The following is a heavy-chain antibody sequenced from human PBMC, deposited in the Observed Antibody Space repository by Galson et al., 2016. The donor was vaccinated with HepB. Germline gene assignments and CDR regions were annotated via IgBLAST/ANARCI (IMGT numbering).Heavy chain of an antibody. D-gene: IGHD3-10*01. Sequence: TLSLTCNVSGDSIRSGGYYWSWIRQHPGKGLEWIGCIYYRGSTFYNPSLRSRVSMSVDTSKNQFSLKLSSVTAADTAVYYCATGSGSYYKVSPHVDYWGQGTLVTVSS. CDR2: IYYRGST. J-gene: IGHJ4*02. V-gene: IGHV4-31*03. CDR1: GDSIRSGGYY. CDR3: ATGSGSYYKVSPHVDY.